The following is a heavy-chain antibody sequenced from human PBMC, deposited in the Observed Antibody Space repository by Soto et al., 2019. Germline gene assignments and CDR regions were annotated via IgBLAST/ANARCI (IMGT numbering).Heavy chain of an antibody. Sequence: ASVKVSCKASGYTFTSYDINWVRQATGQGLEWMGWMNANTANTGYAQKFQGRVTITTDTSTSTAYMELRSLRSDDTAVYYCARAIAVAANFDYWGQGTLVTVSS. CDR2: MNANTANT. CDR1: GYTFTSYD. D-gene: IGHD6-19*01. CDR3: ARAIAVAANFDY. J-gene: IGHJ4*02. V-gene: IGHV1-8*01.